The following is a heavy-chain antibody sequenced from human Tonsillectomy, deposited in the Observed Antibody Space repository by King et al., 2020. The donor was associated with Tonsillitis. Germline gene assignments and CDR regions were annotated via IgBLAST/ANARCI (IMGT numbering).Heavy chain of an antibody. V-gene: IGHV3-15*01. Sequence: VQLVESGGGLVKPGGSLRLSCAASGFTFSNAWMSWVRQAPGKGLEWVGRIKSKTDGGTTDYAAPVKGRFTISRDDSKNTLYLQMNSLKTEDTAVYYCTTEGGWYYGSVSYDNWFDPWGQGTLVTVSS. J-gene: IGHJ5*02. CDR2: IKSKTDGGTT. CDR1: GFTFSNAW. D-gene: IGHD3-10*01. CDR3: TTEGGWYYGSVSYDNWFDP.